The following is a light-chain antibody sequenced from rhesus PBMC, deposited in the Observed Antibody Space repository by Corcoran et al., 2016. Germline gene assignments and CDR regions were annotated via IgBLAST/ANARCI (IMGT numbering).Light chain of an antibody. CDR3: CSYAGSYTFI. J-gene: IGLJ1*01. V-gene: IGLV2-32*01. CDR1: SSDIGGYNY. Sequence: AALTQPRSVYGSPGQSVTISCTGTSSDIGGYNYVSWYQHHPGTDPKSMIYEVSKRPSGVSDRFSVSKSGDTASLTISGLQAEDEADYYCCSYAGSYTFIFGAGTRLTVL. CDR2: EVS.